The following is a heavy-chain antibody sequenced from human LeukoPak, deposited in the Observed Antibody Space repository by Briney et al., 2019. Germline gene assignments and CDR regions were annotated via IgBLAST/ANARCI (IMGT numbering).Heavy chain of an antibody. CDR1: GGSISSSSYY. V-gene: IGHV4-39*01. Sequence: PSETLSLTCTVSGGSISSSSYYWGWIRQPPGKGLEWIGSIYYSGSTYYNPSLKSRVTISVDTSKNQFSLKLSSVTAADTAVYYCARYPPGIAAAGTGGFDPWGQGTLVTVSS. CDR3: ARYPPGIAAAGTGGFDP. D-gene: IGHD6-13*01. J-gene: IGHJ5*02. CDR2: IYYSGST.